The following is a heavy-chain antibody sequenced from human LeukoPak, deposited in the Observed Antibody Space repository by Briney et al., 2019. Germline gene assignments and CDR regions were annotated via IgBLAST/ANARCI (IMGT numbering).Heavy chain of an antibody. Sequence: GGSLRLSCTASGFTLSSFAMSWVRQAPGKGLEWVSAISGSGGSTYYADSVKGRFTISRDNSKNTLYLQMNSLRAEDTAVYYCATPLGSYYVFGYWGQGTLVTVSS. CDR1: GFTLSSFA. V-gene: IGHV3-23*01. J-gene: IGHJ4*02. CDR3: ATPLGSYYVFGY. CDR2: ISGSGGST. D-gene: IGHD1-26*01.